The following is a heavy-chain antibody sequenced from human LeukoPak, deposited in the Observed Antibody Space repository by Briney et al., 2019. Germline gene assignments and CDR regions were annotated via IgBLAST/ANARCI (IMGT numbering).Heavy chain of an antibody. V-gene: IGHV3-66*01. CDR2: IYSGGST. CDR1: GFTVSSNY. CDR3: ARAHDYYDKAFDI. Sequence: GGSLRLSCAASGFTVSSNYMSWVRQAPGKGLEWVSVIYSGGSTYYADSVKGRFTISRDNSKNTLYLQMNSLRAEDTAVYYCARAHDYYDKAFDIWGQGTMVTVSS. J-gene: IGHJ3*02. D-gene: IGHD3-22*01.